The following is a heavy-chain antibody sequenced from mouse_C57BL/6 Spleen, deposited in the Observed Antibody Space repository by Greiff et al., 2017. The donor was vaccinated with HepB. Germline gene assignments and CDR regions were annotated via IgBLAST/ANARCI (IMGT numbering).Heavy chain of an antibody. CDR3: ARPGTGYYYAMDY. Sequence: EVMLVESGGGLVKPGGSLKLSCAASGFTFSDYGMHWVRQAPEKGLEWVAYISSGSSTIYYADTVKGRFTISRDNAKNTLFLQMTSLRSEDTAMYYRARPGTGYYYAMDYWGQGTSVTVSS. J-gene: IGHJ4*01. D-gene: IGHD4-1*01. CDR2: ISSGSSTI. CDR1: GFTFSDYG. V-gene: IGHV5-17*01.